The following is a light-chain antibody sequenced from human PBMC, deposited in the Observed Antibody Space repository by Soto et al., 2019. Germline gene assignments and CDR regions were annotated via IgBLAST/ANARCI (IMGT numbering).Light chain of an antibody. CDR2: AAS. CDR3: QQYDNYDIT. CDR1: QDISKW. V-gene: IGKV1-12*01. J-gene: IGKJ5*01. Sequence: IQMTQSPSSVSASVGDRFTITCRASQDISKWLAWYQQKPGKAPELLXYAASSLESGVPSRFRGSGSEAHFTLTINSLQPEDIESYYCQQYDNYDITFGQGTRLEIK.